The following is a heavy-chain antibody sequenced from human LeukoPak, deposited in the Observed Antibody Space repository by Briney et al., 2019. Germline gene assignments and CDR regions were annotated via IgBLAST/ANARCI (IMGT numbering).Heavy chain of an antibody. CDR3: ARVGQQLSNWFDP. CDR1: GGSFSGYY. J-gene: IGHJ5*02. V-gene: IGHV4-34*01. CDR2: INHSGST. D-gene: IGHD6-13*01. Sequence: SETLSLTCAVYGGSFSGYYWSWIRQPPGKGLEWIGEINHSGSTNYNPSLKSRVTISVDTSKNQFSLKLSSVTAVDTAVYYCARVGQQLSNWFDPWGQGTLVTVSS.